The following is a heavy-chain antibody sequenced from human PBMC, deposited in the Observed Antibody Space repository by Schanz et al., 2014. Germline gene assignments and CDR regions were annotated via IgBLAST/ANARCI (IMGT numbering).Heavy chain of an antibody. Sequence: QVELVESGGGLVKPGGSLRLSCAPSGFTFRDSYMAWVRPAPGKGLEWLSSISHTGETQHSADSVQGRFTISRDNAKNSLYLHLSSLQGEATAVYFCARVVFCCDSSSCMNFYDMDVWGKGTTVTVSS. J-gene: IGHJ6*03. CDR2: ISHTGETQ. CDR3: ARVVFCCDSSSCMNFYDMDV. CDR1: GFTFRDSY. D-gene: IGHD2-21*01. V-gene: IGHV3-11*01.